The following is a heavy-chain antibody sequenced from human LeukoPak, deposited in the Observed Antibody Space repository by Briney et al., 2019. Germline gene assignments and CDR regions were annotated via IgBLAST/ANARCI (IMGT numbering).Heavy chain of an antibody. CDR1: GYTLTELS. J-gene: IGHJ3*02. Sequence: ASVKVSCKTSGYTLTELSMHWVRQAPGKGLEWMGGFDPEDGETIYAQKFQGRVTMTEDTSTDTAYMELSSLRSEDTAVYYCARDGLGTIVYAFDIWGQGTMVTVSS. V-gene: IGHV1-24*01. CDR3: ARDGLGTIVYAFDI. CDR2: FDPEDGET. D-gene: IGHD1-1*01.